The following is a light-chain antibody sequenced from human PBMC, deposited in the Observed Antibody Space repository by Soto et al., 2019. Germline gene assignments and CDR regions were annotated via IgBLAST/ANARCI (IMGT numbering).Light chain of an antibody. CDR3: QQYDSSLWT. CDR2: DAS. CDR1: HSISSW. J-gene: IGKJ1*01. Sequence: DIQLTQSPATLSSSVGDRVTLTCRASHSISSWLAWYQQKPGQAPKLLIYDASSMATGVPSRFSGSGSGTEFTLTISSLEPEDFATYYCQQYDSSLWTFGQGTKVDIK. V-gene: IGKV1-5*01.